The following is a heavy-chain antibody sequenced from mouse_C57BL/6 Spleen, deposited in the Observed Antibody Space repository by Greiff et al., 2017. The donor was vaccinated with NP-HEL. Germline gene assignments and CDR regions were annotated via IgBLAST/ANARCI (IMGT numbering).Heavy chain of an antibody. CDR3: ARSGYYYGSSYDYYAMDY. V-gene: IGHV1-53*01. Sequence: QVQLQQPGTELVKPGASVKLSCKASGYTFTSYWMHWVKQRPGQGLEWIGNINPSNGGTNYNEKFKSKATLTVDKSSSTAYMQLSSLTSEDSAVYYGARSGYYYGSSYDYYAMDYWGQGTSVTVSS. CDR2: INPSNGGT. D-gene: IGHD1-1*01. CDR1: GYTFTSYW. J-gene: IGHJ4*01.